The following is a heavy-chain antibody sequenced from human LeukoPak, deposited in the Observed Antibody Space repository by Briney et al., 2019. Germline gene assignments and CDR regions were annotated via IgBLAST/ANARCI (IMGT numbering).Heavy chain of an antibody. CDR1: AFTFSSYA. J-gene: IGHJ4*02. CDR2: ISGRGGST. D-gene: IGHD1-26*01. CDR3: ARSYLGATTVYYFDY. V-gene: IGHV3-23*01. Sequence: GGSLRLSCAASAFTFSSYAMSWVRQAPGKGLEWVSSISGRGGSTYYADSVKGRFTISRDNAKNTLYLEMNSVIAEDTAVYFCARSYLGATTVYYFDYGGQGTLVSVSS.